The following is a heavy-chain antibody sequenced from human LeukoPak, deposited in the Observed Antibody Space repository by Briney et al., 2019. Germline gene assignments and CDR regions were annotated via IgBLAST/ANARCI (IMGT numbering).Heavy chain of an antibody. CDR3: AKDTYGGVTTVDY. Sequence: GGSLRLSCAASGFTFDDYAMHWVRQAPGKGLEWVSGISWNSGSIGYADCVKGRFTISRDNAKNSLYLQMNSLRAEDTALYYCAKDTYGGVTTVDYWGQGTLVTVSS. J-gene: IGHJ4*02. CDR2: ISWNSGSI. D-gene: IGHD4-17*01. V-gene: IGHV3-9*01. CDR1: GFTFDDYA.